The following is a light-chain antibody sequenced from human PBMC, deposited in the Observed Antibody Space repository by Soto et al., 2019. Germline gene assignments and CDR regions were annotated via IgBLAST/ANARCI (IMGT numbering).Light chain of an antibody. J-gene: IGLJ1*01. CDR2: DVS. CDR3: CSYAGSYTFDV. V-gene: IGLV2-11*01. Sequence: QSALTQPRSVSGSPGQSVTISCTGTSSDVGGYNYVSWYQQHPGKAPKLMIYDVSKRPSGVPDRFSGSKSGNTASLTISGLQAEDEAEYYCCSYAGSYTFDVFGTGTKLTGL. CDR1: SSDVGGYNY.